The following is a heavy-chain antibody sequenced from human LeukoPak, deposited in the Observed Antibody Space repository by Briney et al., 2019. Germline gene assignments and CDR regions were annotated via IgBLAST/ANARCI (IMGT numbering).Heavy chain of an antibody. CDR3: ATTGYFSRWSFG. Sequence: GGSLRLSCAASGFIFSTYEMNWVRQAPGKGLEWVSYISGPGGTIYYADSVKGRFTISRDNAKNSVSLQMNSLRVEDTAVYYCATTGYFSRWSFGWGQGTLVTVPS. D-gene: IGHD6-13*01. J-gene: IGHJ1*01. V-gene: IGHV3-48*03. CDR1: GFIFSTYE. CDR2: ISGPGGTI.